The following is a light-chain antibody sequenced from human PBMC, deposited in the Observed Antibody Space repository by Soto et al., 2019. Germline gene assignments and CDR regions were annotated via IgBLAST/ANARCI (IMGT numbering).Light chain of an antibody. V-gene: IGKV1-39*01. CDR3: QQSYSTPIT. CDR1: QSISSX. J-gene: IGKJ3*01. CDR2: AAS. Sequence: DIQMTQSPSSLSASVGDRVTITCRASQSISSXLNWYQQKPGKAPKLLIYAASSLQSGVPSRFSGSGSGTDFTLTISSLQPEDFATYYCQQSYSTPITFGPGTKVDIK.